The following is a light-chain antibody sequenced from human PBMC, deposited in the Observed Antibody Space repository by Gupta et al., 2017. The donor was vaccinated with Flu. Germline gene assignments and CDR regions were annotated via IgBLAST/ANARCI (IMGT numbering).Light chain of an antibody. CDR3: QQSYTSWT. CDR2: STS. V-gene: IGKV1-39*01. J-gene: IGKJ1*01. CDR1: QSISTY. Sequence: DIQMTQSPFSLSASVGDRVTITCRASQSISTYLNWYQQRPGKAPKLLIYSTSKLQGGAPLRFSRSGHGKDFTLTSSRRQNQDCAPYYVQQSYTSWTFGEGTKVEIK.